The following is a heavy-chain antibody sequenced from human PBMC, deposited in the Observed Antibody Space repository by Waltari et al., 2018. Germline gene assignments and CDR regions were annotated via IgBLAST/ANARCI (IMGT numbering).Heavy chain of an antibody. Sequence: QVQLQESGPGLVKPSETLSLTCAVSGYSISSGYYWGWIRQPPGKGLEWIGSIYHSGSTYDNPSLKSRVPISVDTSKNQFSLKLSSVTAADTAVYYCARRVAVAGTQVDYWGQGTLVTVSS. V-gene: IGHV4-38-2*01. D-gene: IGHD6-19*01. CDR3: ARRVAVAGTQVDY. J-gene: IGHJ4*02. CDR1: GYSISSGYY. CDR2: IYHSGST.